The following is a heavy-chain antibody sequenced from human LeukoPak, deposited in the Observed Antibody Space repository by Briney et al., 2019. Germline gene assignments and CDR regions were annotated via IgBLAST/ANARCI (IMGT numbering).Heavy chain of an antibody. Sequence: GGSLRLSCAASGFTFSNYAMIWVRQASGKGLEGVSSISGSGDAIYYADSVKGRFTISRDNSKNTLYLQMNSLRAEDTAVYYCAKAEGYYYGSGSSWGRGTLVTVSS. CDR2: ISGSGDAI. V-gene: IGHV3-23*01. CDR1: GFTFSNYA. D-gene: IGHD3-10*01. CDR3: AKAEGYYYGSGSS. J-gene: IGHJ4*02.